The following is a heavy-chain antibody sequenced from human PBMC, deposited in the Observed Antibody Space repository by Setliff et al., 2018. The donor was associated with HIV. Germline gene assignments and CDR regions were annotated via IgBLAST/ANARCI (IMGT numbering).Heavy chain of an antibody. CDR2: IYTSGST. D-gene: IGHD6-19*01. J-gene: IGHJ4*02. CDR1: GGSISTYY. Sequence: SETLTLTCTVSGGSISTYYWSWIRQPPGKGLEWIGYIYTSGSTYYNPSLKSRVTISVDTSKNQFSLKLSSVTAADTAVYYCARRGWYSVDYWGQGTLVTVSS. V-gene: IGHV4-4*08. CDR3: ARRGWYSVDY.